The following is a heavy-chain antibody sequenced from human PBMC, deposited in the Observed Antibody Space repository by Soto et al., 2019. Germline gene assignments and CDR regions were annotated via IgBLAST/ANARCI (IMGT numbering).Heavy chain of an antibody. CDR2: INAGNGNT. J-gene: IGHJ4*02. CDR3: ARDLGAEHWFGDPYYFDY. Sequence: QVQLVQSGAEVKKPGASVKVSCKASGYTFTNYAMHWVRQAPGQRLEWMGWINAGNGNTKYSQKFQGRVTITRDTSASTAYMELSSLRSEDTAVYYCARDLGAEHWFGDPYYFDYWGQGTLVTVSS. D-gene: IGHD3-10*01. V-gene: IGHV1-3*01. CDR1: GYTFTNYA.